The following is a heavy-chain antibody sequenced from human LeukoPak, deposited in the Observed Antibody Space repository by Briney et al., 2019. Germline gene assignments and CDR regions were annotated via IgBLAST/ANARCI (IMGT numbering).Heavy chain of an antibody. CDR2: IYDGGST. D-gene: IGHD5-24*01. CDR3: ARASAPFDGYGVFDY. Sequence: GGSLRLSCAASGFTVSSNYMSWVRQAPGKGLEWVSVIYDGGSTNYADSVKGRFTISRDNSKNTVFLQMNSLRAEDTAVYYCARASAPFDGYGVFDYWGQGTLVTVSS. V-gene: IGHV3-66*01. J-gene: IGHJ4*02. CDR1: GFTVSSNY.